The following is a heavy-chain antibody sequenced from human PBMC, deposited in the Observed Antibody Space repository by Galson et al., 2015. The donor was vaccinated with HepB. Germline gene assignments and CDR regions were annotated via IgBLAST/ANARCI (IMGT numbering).Heavy chain of an antibody. J-gene: IGHJ6*02. CDR3: ARAGREELDYDDSSAFMFHGMDV. D-gene: IGHD3-22*01. Sequence: SLRLSCAASGFTFSSYAMHWVRQAPGKGLEWVAVISYDGSNKYYADSVKGRFTISRDNSKNTLYLQMNSLRAEDTSIYYCARAGREELDYDDSSAFMFHGMDVWGQGTTVSVSS. V-gene: IGHV3-30*04. CDR1: GFTFSSYA. CDR2: ISYDGSNK.